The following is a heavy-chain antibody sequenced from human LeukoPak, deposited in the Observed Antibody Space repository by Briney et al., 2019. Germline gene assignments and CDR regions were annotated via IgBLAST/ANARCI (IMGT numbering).Heavy chain of an antibody. D-gene: IGHD3-10*01. CDR3: ARLGFTMVRGVTHNWFDP. CDR2: IYYSGST. Sequence: KASETLSLTCTVSGGSISSYYWSWIRQPPGKGLGWSVSIYYSGSTNYNPSLKSRVTISVDTSKNQFSLKLSSVTAADTAVYYCARLGFTMVRGVTHNWFDPWGQGTLVTVSS. V-gene: IGHV4-59*08. J-gene: IGHJ5*02. CDR1: GGSISSYY.